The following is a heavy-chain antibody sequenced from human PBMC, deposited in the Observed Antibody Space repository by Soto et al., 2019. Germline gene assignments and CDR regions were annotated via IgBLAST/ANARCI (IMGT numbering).Heavy chain of an antibody. Sequence: GASVKVSCKVSGYTLTELSMHWVRQAPGKGLEWMGGFDPGDGETIYAQKFQGRVTMTEDTSTDTAYMELSSLRSEDTAVYYCATIYSSSSAETDYWGQGTLVTVSS. CDR3: ATIYSSSSAETDY. CDR1: GYTLTELS. D-gene: IGHD6-6*01. J-gene: IGHJ4*02. CDR2: FDPGDGET. V-gene: IGHV1-24*01.